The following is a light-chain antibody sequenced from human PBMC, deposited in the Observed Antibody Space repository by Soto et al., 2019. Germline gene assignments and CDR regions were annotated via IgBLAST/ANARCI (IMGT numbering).Light chain of an antibody. CDR1: SPDFGV. V-gene: IGLV2-14*01. CDR3: ISDSSTTAL. J-gene: IGLJ2*01. CDR2: EVS. Sequence: QSALTQPASGCGSPRQSNTMSCAGISPDFGVSWYQHFPGKAPSLLIFEVSNRPSGVSIRFSGSKSGNMDFLTISGLNSEDEGFFNCISDSSTTALFGGGTEFTVL.